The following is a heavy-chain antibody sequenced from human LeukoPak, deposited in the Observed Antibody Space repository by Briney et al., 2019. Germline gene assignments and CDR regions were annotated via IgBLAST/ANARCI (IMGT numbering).Heavy chain of an antibody. CDR2: INWNSNSI. V-gene: IGHV3-9*01. J-gene: IGHJ4*02. Sequence: GGSLRLSCAASGFTFEDYTMHWVRQGPGKGLEWVSGINWNSNSIAYVGSVNGRFTISRDNAENSLYLQMNSLRVEGTAIYYCARDKPFGGLGSHFDYWGQGILVTVSS. CDR3: ARDKPFGGLGSHFDY. D-gene: IGHD3-10*01. CDR1: GFTFEDYT.